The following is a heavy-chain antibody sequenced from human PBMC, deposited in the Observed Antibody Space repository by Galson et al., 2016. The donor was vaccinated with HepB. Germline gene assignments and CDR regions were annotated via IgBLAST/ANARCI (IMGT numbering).Heavy chain of an antibody. D-gene: IGHD7-27*01. CDR3: AKGGDSDN. Sequence: SLRLSCAASGFTFSSSSMSWVRQAPGMGLEWVSSIDGNDDSTYYEDSVKGRFTISKDKSENTLFLQVNGLRGEDTAVYYCAKGGDSDNWGQGTLVTVSS. CDR1: GFTFSSSS. CDR2: IDGNDDST. V-gene: IGHV3-23*01. J-gene: IGHJ4*02.